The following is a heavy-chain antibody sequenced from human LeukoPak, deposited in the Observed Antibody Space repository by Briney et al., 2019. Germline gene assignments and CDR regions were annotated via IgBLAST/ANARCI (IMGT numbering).Heavy chain of an antibody. Sequence: KASQTLSLTCTVSGGSISSGDYYWSWIRQPPGKGLEWIGYIYYSGSTYYNPSLKSRVTISVDTSKNQFSLKLSSVTAADTAVYYCASTGEGGNGSEEITDYWGQGILVTVSS. J-gene: IGHJ4*02. V-gene: IGHV4-30-4*01. D-gene: IGHD3-10*01. CDR3: ASTGEGGNGSEEITDY. CDR2: IYYSGST. CDR1: GGSISSGDYY.